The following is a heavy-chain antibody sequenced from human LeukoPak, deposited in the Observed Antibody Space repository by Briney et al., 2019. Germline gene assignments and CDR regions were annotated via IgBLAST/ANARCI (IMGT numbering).Heavy chain of an antibody. CDR1: GFTFSASA. J-gene: IGHJ4*02. Sequence: PGRSLRLSCAASGFTFSASALHWVRQASGKGLEWVGRIRSKANSYATECAASLKGRFTISRDDSKNTAYLQMNSLKTEDTAMYFCTRFVYGARPDESGGHWGQGTLVTVSS. CDR2: IRSKANSYAT. D-gene: IGHD4/OR15-4a*01. V-gene: IGHV3-73*01. CDR3: TRFVYGARPDESGGH.